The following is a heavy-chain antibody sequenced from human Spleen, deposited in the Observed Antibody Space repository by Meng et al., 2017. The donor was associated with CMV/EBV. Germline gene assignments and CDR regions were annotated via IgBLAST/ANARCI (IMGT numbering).Heavy chain of an antibody. V-gene: IGHV3-21*01. CDR3: VREDLGIDY. CDR1: GFTFSSYS. J-gene: IGHJ4*01. CDR2: ISGSGGNT. Sequence: GESLKISCAASGFTFSSYSMNWVRQAPGKGLEWVSGISGSGGNTYYADSVKGRFTISRDSSKKIHLLQMKSLKVEDTGVYYCVREDLGIDYWGHGTLVTVSS.